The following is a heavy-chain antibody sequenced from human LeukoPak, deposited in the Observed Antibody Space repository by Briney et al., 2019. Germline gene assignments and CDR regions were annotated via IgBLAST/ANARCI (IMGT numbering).Heavy chain of an antibody. J-gene: IGHJ6*03. Sequence: PSETLSLTCSVSGGSISSSSYYWGWIPQPPGKGLEWIGSIYYSGSTYYNPSLKSRVTISVDTYKNQFSLKLSSVTAADTAVYYCARKFIAAAESYMDVWGKGTTVTVSS. D-gene: IGHD6-13*01. V-gene: IGHV4-39*07. CDR3: ARKFIAAAESYMDV. CDR2: IYYSGST. CDR1: GGSISSSSYY.